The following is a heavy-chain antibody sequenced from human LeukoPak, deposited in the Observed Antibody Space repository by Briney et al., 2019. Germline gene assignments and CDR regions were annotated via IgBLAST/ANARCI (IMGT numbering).Heavy chain of an antibody. Sequence: GGSLRLSCAASGFTFSSYWMHWVRQAPGKGLEWVAVISYDGSNKYYADSVKGRFTISRDNSKNTLYLQMNSLRAEDTAVYYCAKWFVSFDIWGQGTMVTVSS. D-gene: IGHD2-21*01. CDR3: AKWFVSFDI. CDR1: GFTFSSYW. V-gene: IGHV3-30*18. CDR2: ISYDGSNK. J-gene: IGHJ3*02.